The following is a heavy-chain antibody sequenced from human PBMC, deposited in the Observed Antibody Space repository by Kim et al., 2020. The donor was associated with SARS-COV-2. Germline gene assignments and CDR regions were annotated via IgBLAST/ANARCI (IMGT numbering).Heavy chain of an antibody. V-gene: IGHV4-38-2*02. J-gene: IGHJ4*02. CDR2: IYHSGST. CDR3: ARVLTGAASDY. CDR1: GYSISSGYY. Sequence: SETLSLTCTVSGYSISSGYYWGWIRQPPGKGLEWIGSIYHSGSTYYNPSLKSRVTISVDTSKNQFSLKLSSVTAADTAVYYCARVLTGAASDYWGQGTLVTVSS. D-gene: IGHD3-9*01.